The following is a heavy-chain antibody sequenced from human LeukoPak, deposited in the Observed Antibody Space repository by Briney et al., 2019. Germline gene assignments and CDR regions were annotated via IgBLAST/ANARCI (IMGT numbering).Heavy chain of an antibody. V-gene: IGHV5-51*01. CDR3: ARRWEDYSNYDNWFDP. CDR1: GYSFTSYW. J-gene: IGHJ5*02. Sequence: GESLKISCKGSGYSFTSYWIGWVRQMPGKGLEWMGIIYPGDSDTRYSPSFQGQVTISAGKSISTAYLQWSSLKASDTAMYYCARRWEDYSNYDNWFDPWGQGTLVTVSS. D-gene: IGHD4-11*01. CDR2: IYPGDSDT.